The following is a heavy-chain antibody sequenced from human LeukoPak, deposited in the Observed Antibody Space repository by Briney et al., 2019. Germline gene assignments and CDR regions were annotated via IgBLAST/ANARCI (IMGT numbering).Heavy chain of an antibody. D-gene: IGHD1-26*01. CDR2: IYYSGST. J-gene: IGHJ5*02. Sequence: ASETLSLTCTVSGGSISSYYWTWIRQSPGKGLEWIGYIYYSGSTNYNPSLKSRVTISVDTSKNQFSLKLTSVTAADTALYYCARGSGSYRNRFDPWGQGTLVTVSS. CDR1: GGSISSYY. CDR3: ARGSGSYRNRFDP. V-gene: IGHV4-59*08.